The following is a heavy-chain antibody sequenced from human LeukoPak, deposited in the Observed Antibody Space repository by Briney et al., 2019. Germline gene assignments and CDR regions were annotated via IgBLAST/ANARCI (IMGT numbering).Heavy chain of an antibody. CDR3: ARGIAKTTLNAFDL. CDR2: YSSGGKHP. Sequence: GGSLRLSCAASGFDFNSYVIHWVRQAPGKGLEWVTIYSSGGKHPYSADSVKGRFTPSRDNSKNTIYLQMNSLRAEDTAVYYCARGIAKTTLNAFDLWGQGTMVTVSS. J-gene: IGHJ3*01. V-gene: IGHV3-30*03. CDR1: GFDFNSYV. D-gene: IGHD4-11*01.